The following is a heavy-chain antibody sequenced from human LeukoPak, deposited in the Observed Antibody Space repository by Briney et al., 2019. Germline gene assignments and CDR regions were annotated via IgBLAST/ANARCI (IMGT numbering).Heavy chain of an antibody. D-gene: IGHD1-1*01. V-gene: IGHV4-59*07. CDR1: GGSISSYY. CDR2: IYYSGST. J-gene: IGHJ4*02. Sequence: PSDTLSLTCTVSGGSISSYYWSWIRQPPGQGLEWIGTIYYSGSTNYNPSLKSRVTISVDTSKNQFSLKLSSVTAADTAVYYCARGRIGGSYWGQGTLGTVSS. CDR3: ARGRIGGSY.